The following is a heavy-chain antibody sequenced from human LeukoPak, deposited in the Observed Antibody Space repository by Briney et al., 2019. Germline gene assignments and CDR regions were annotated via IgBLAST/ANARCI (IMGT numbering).Heavy chain of an antibody. Sequence: GGSLRLSCAASGFTFGSSNMHWVRQAPGKGLEWVSFISGTSTAIYYADSVKGRFTISRDIARKSLYLQMNSLRDEDTAVYYCARGGGRSYSDAFDIWGQGTVVTVSS. CDR1: GFTFGSSN. CDR3: ARGGGRSYSDAFDI. D-gene: IGHD1-26*01. V-gene: IGHV3-48*02. CDR2: ISGTSTAI. J-gene: IGHJ3*02.